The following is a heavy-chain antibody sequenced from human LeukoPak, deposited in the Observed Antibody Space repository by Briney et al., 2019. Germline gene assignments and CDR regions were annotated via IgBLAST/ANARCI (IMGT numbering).Heavy chain of an antibody. CDR3: ARVFLIRRGSGSGWYRWSEPLDY. V-gene: IGHV3-74*01. Sequence: PGGSLRLSCAASGFTFSSYWMHWVRQAPGKGLVWVSRINSDGSSTSYADSVKGRFTISRDNAKNTRYLQMNSLRAEDTAVYYCARVFLIRRGSGSGWYRWSEPLDYWGQGTLVTVSS. CDR2: INSDGSST. CDR1: GFTFSSYW. J-gene: IGHJ4*02. D-gene: IGHD6-19*01.